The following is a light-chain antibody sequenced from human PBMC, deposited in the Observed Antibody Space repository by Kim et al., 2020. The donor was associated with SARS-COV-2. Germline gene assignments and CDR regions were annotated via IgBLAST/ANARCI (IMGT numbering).Light chain of an antibody. J-gene: IGKJ2*01. Sequence: SASLGDRVTITCRASQSLSSYLNWYQQKPGKAPKLLIYAASSLQSGVPSRFSGSGSGTDFTLTISSLQPEDSAIYYCQQSYSTPYTFGQGTKLEI. CDR2: AAS. CDR3: QQSYSTPYT. V-gene: IGKV1-39*01. CDR1: QSLSSY.